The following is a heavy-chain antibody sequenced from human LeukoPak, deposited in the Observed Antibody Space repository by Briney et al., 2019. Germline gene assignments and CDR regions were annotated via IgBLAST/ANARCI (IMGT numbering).Heavy chain of an antibody. Sequence: GGSLRLSCAASGFTFSRHSMNWVRQAPGKGLEWVSYISSTGSTIYYADSVKGRFTISRDSSKNTLFLQMNRLRPEDAAVYYCAKAPVTTCRGAYCYPFDYWGQGTLVTVSS. CDR3: AKAPVTTCRGAYCYPFDY. D-gene: IGHD2-21*01. V-gene: IGHV3-48*01. J-gene: IGHJ4*02. CDR2: ISSTGSTI. CDR1: GFTFSRHS.